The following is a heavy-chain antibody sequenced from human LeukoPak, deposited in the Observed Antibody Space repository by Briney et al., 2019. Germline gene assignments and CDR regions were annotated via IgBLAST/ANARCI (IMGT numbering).Heavy chain of an antibody. CDR1: GYTFTSYD. J-gene: IGHJ6*03. V-gene: IGHV1-8*01. CDR2: MNPNSGNT. D-gene: IGHD2-15*01. Sequence: ASVKVSCKASGYTFTSYDINWVRQATGQGLEWMGWMNPNSGNTGYAQKFQGRVTMTRNTSISTAYMELSSLRSEDTAVYYCARAGYCSGGSCDNYYYYMDVWGKGTTVTISS. CDR3: ARAGYCSGGSCDNYYYYMDV.